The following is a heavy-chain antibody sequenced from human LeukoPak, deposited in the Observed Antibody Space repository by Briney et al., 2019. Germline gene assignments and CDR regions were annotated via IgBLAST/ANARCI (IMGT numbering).Heavy chain of an antibody. CDR3: ASRYNWNDGGAFDY. CDR2: IYYSGST. CDR1: GGSISSYY. Sequence: PSETLSLTCTVSGGSISSYYWSWIRQPPGKGLEWIGYIYYSGSTYYNPSLKSRVTISVDTSKNQFPLKLSSVTAADTAVYYCASRYNWNDGGAFDYWGQGTLVTVSS. J-gene: IGHJ4*02. D-gene: IGHD1-1*01. V-gene: IGHV4-59*06.